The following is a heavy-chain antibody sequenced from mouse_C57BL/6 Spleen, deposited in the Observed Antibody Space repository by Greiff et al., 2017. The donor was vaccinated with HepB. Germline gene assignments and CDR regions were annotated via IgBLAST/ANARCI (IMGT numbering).Heavy chain of an antibody. CDR2: ISGGGGNT. J-gene: IGHJ2*01. V-gene: IGHV5-9*01. CDR1: GFTFSSYT. D-gene: IGHD1-1*01. Sequence: EVKLMESGGGLVKPGGSLKLSCAASGFTFSSYTMSWVRQTPEKRLEWVATISGGGGNTYYPDSVKGRFTISRDNAKNTLYLQMSSLRSEDTALYYCARGGTTVYFDYWGQGTTLTVSS. CDR3: ARGGTTVYFDY.